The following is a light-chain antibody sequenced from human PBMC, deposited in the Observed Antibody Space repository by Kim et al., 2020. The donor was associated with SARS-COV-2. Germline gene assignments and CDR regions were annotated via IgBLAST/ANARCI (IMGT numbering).Light chain of an antibody. Sequence: QSVLTQPPSASGTPGQRVTISCSGSSSNIGSNTVNWYQQLPGTAPKLLIYSNNQRPSGVPDRFSGSKSGTSASLAISGLQSKDEADYYCAAWDDSLRVFGTGTKVTVL. CDR2: SNN. J-gene: IGLJ1*01. V-gene: IGLV1-44*01. CDR3: AAWDDSLRV. CDR1: SSNIGSNT.